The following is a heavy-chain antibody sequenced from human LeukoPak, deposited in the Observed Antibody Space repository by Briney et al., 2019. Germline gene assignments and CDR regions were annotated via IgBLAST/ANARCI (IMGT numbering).Heavy chain of an antibody. Sequence: SESLSLTCAVYGGSFSSYYWSWVRQPPGKGLEWVGEINHNGSTKYNPSLKSRVNISVRASNKKFLHQLMYVTAADTAVYYCARSGGSSSWDFDYWGQGTLVTVSS. CDR1: GGSFSSYY. J-gene: IGHJ4*02. D-gene: IGHD6-13*01. CDR2: INHNGST. V-gene: IGHV4-34*01. CDR3: ARSGGSSSWDFDY.